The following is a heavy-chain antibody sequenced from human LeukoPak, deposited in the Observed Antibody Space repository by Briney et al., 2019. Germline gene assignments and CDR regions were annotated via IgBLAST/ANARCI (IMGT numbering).Heavy chain of an antibody. D-gene: IGHD3-3*02. CDR3: ARFTAFNYYYAMDV. CDR2: IYKTGTT. Sequence: TETLSLTCTVSGVPIGSYSWSWVRQSPGKGLEWIASIYKTGTTKYNPSLKSRVTISPGASNQQGWSLRLSSVTAADTAVYFCARFTAFNYYYAMDVWGQGTTVIV. J-gene: IGHJ6*01. V-gene: IGHV4-59*01. CDR1: GVPIGSYS.